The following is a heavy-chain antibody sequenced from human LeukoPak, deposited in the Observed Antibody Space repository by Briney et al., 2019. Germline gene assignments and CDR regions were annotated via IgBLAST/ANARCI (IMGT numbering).Heavy chain of an antibody. Sequence: ASVKVSCKASGYTFTGYYMHWVRQAPGQGLEWMGWINPNSGGTNYAQKFQGWVTMTRDTSISTAYMELSKLRSDDTAVYYCARDYKYNWNDGAVVKGMPDYWGQGTLVTVSS. CDR3: ARDYKYNWNDGAVVKGMPDY. CDR1: GYTFTGYY. CDR2: INPNSGGT. J-gene: IGHJ4*02. D-gene: IGHD1-1*01. V-gene: IGHV1-2*04.